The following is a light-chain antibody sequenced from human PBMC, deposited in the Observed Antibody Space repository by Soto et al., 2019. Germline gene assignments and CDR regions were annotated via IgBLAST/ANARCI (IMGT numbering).Light chain of an antibody. CDR2: ATS. V-gene: IGKV1-27*01. CDR1: QAISSY. J-gene: IGKJ4*01. CDR3: HKYNHAPT. Sequence: DIQLTQSPSSLSASVGARVTITCRASQAISSYLAGYQQKPGKVPELLTYATSTLQSGAPSRFSGSGSGTDFTLTISSLQPEDVATYYCHKYNHAPTFGGGTKVEIK.